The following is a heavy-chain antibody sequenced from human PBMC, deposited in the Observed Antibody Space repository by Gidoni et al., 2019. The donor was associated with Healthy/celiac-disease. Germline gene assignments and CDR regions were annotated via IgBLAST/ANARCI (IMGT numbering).Heavy chain of an antibody. CDR3: ARGEYCSSTSCYGPWFDP. CDR1: GYTFTGYS. D-gene: IGHD2-2*01. CDR2: INPNSGGT. V-gene: IGHV1-2*04. Sequence: VQLVQSGAEVKKPGASVKVSCTASGYTFTGYSMHWVRQAPGQGLEWMGWINPNSGGTNYAQKFQGWVTMTRDTSISTAYMELSRLRSDDTAVYYCARGEYCSSTSCYGPWFDPWGQGTLVTVSS. J-gene: IGHJ5*02.